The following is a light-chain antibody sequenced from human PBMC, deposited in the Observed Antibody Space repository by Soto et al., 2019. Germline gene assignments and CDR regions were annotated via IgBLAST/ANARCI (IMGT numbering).Light chain of an antibody. CDR3: QQFYTWPVT. Sequence: DIVMPQSPDTLSVYPWSITPVSXRAGQSVSRDLAWYQQKPGQAPRLLIYGASTRTIAIPARFSGSGSGTDFTLTISSLQSEDFAVYYCQQFYTWPVTFGGGTKVDNK. J-gene: IGKJ4*01. V-gene: IGKV3-15*01. CDR1: QSVSRD. CDR2: GAS.